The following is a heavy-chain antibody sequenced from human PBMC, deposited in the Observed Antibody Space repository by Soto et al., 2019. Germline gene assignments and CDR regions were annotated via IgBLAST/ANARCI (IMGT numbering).Heavy chain of an antibody. Sequence: QVQLVQSGAEVKKPGASVKVSCKASGYTFTSYYMHWVRQAPGQGLEWMGIITPSGGSTSYAQKFQGRVSMTRDTSTSTVYMELSSLRSEATAVYYCARDGRYGDYGHYWVQGTLVTVSS. J-gene: IGHJ4*02. D-gene: IGHD4-17*01. CDR3: ARDGRYGDYGHY. V-gene: IGHV1-46*01. CDR1: GYTFTSYY. CDR2: ITPSGGST.